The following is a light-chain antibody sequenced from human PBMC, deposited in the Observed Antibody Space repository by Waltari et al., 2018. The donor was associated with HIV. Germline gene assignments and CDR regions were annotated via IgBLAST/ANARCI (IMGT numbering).Light chain of an antibody. J-gene: IGLJ3*02. CDR2: STS. V-gene: IGLV7-43*01. CDR1: TGAVTSGFY. CDR3: LLHYGGAEV. Sequence: QAVVTQEPSLTVSPGGTVTLTCASSTGAVTSGFYPNWFQQKPGQAPRPLIDSTSKKHSSNPARCSGSLRGGKAALTLSSVQPEDEADYYSLLHYGGAEVFGGGTKLTVL.